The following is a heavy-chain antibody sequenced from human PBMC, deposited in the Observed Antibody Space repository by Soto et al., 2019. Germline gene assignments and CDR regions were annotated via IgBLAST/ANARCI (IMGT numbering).Heavy chain of an antibody. CDR1: GFTFSSYA. D-gene: IGHD5-18*01. CDR2: ISGSGGST. CDR3: AKGDTAMPRDYYYGMDV. V-gene: IGHV3-23*01. Sequence: GGSXGLSCAASGFTFSSYAMCWVRQAPGKGLEWVSAISGSGGSTYYADSVKGRFTISRDNSKNTLYLQMNSLRAEDTAVYYCAKGDTAMPRDYYYGMDVWGQGTTVTVSS. J-gene: IGHJ6*02.